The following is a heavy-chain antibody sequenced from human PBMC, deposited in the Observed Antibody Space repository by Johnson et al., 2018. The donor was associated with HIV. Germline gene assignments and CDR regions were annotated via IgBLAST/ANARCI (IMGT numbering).Heavy chain of an antibody. D-gene: IGHD2-8*02. CDR3: AKAIVLLVYTFDAFDI. J-gene: IGHJ3*02. CDR2: ISGRGDST. Sequence: VQLVESGGGLIQPGGSLRLSCAVSGFSVSSNYAMSWVRQAPGKGLEWVSAISGRGDSTYYADSMKGRFTISRDNSKDTVYLQMNSLRAEDTAVYYCAKAIVLLVYTFDAFDIWGQGTMVTVSS. CDR1: GFSVSSNYA. V-gene: IGHV3-23*04.